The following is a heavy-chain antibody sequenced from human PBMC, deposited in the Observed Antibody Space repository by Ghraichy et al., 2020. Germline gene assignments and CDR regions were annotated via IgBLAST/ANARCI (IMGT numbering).Heavy chain of an antibody. CDR3: ASSSRVVLTATRLDI. J-gene: IGHJ3*02. V-gene: IGHV3-48*02. D-gene: IGHD2-21*02. CDR2: ISPSGGNT. Sequence: GGSLRLSCAASGFPFSSYSMNWVRQAQGKGLEWVACISPSGGNTYYADSVKGRFTVSRDNVKDSLFLQMSSLGDEDTAVYYCASSSRVVLTATRLDIWGQGTMVTVSS. CDR1: GFPFSSYS.